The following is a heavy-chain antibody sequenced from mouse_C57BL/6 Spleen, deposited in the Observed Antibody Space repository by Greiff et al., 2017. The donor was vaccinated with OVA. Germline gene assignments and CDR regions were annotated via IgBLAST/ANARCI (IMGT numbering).Heavy chain of an antibody. D-gene: IGHD4-1*01. CDR1: GFTFSSYA. CDR2: ISDGGSYT. CDR3: ARDWDVGFAY. J-gene: IGHJ3*01. V-gene: IGHV5-4*01. Sequence: EVQVVESGGGLVKPGGSLKLSCAASGFTFSSYAMSWVRQTPEKRLEWVATISDGGSYTYYPDNVKGRFTISRDNAKNNLYLQMSHLKSEDTAMYYCARDWDVGFAYWGQGTLVTVSA.